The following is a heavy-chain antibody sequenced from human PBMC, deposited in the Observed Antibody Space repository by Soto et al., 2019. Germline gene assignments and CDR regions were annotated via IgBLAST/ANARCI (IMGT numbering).Heavy chain of an antibody. Sequence: PSETLSLTCTVSGGSISSSSYYWGWIRQPPGKGLQWIGSIYYSGSTYYNPSLKSRVTISVDTSKNQFSLKLSSVTAADTAVYYCGRLLRGNRDYYFDYWGQGTLVTVSS. CDR1: GGSISSSSYY. V-gene: IGHV4-39*01. D-gene: IGHD3-10*01. J-gene: IGHJ4*02. CDR2: IYYSGST. CDR3: GRLLRGNRDYYFDY.